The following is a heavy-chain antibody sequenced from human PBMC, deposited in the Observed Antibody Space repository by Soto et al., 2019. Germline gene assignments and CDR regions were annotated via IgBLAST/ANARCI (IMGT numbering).Heavy chain of an antibody. CDR2: ISSDGTSR. CDR3: AKVRVKDYYYYAMYV. Sequence: PGGSLRLSCAASGFTFSSYGMHWVRQAPGKGLEWVAVISSDGTSRFYADSVKGRLTISRDNSTNTLYLQMNSLRAEDTAMYYCAKVRVKDYYYYAMYVWGQGTTVTVSS. V-gene: IGHV3-30*18. J-gene: IGHJ6*02. CDR1: GFTFSSYG. D-gene: IGHD4-4*01.